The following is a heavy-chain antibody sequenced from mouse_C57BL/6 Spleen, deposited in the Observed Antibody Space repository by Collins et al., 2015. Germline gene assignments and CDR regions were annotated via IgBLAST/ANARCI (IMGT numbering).Heavy chain of an antibody. Sequence: QVQLQQPGAELVKPGTSVKMSCKASGYTFTSYWIAWVKQRPGQGLEWIGDIYPGSGSSTYNAKFKTKATLTVDTSSTTAYMQLSSLTSEDSAVYYCAMIHYYALDYWGQGTSVTVSS. J-gene: IGHJ4*01. CDR2: IYPGSGSS. CDR3: AMIHYYALDY. CDR1: GYTFTSYW. D-gene: IGHD2-4*01. V-gene: IGHV1-55*01.